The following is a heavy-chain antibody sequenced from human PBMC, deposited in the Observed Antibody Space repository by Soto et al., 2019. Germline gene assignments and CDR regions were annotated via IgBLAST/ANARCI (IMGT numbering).Heavy chain of an antibody. CDR1: GDSIARSVW. Sequence: SETMSLPCGVSGDSIARSVWCPCFRQQPGKGLEWIGYIYYSGSRDYNPSLKSRVSMSVDASKNQFCLNLTSVTAADTAVYYCAKESGGYDSSTRYGLDVWGQGTTVTV. CDR3: AKESGGYDSSTRYGLDV. V-gene: IGHV4-28*03. J-gene: IGHJ6*02. CDR2: IYYSGSR. D-gene: IGHD6-25*01.